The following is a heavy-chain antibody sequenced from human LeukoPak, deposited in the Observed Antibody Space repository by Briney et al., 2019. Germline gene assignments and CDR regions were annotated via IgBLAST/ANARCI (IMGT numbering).Heavy chain of an antibody. CDR1: GGSFSGYY. J-gene: IGHJ6*03. CDR3: ARIRSCSTSCYWGLGYYYYMDV. D-gene: IGHD2-2*01. Sequence: SETLSLTCAVYGGSFSGYYWSWTRQPPGKGLEWIGEINHSGSTNYNPSLKSRVTISVDTSKNQFSLKLSSVTAADTAVYYCARIRSCSTSCYWGLGYYYYMDVWGKGTTVTVSS. V-gene: IGHV4-34*01. CDR2: INHSGST.